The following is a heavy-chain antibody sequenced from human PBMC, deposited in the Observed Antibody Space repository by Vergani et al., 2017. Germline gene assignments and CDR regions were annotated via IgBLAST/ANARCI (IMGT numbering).Heavy chain of an antibody. CDR3: ARAEFSTNFYGQSYYLDY. D-gene: IGHD6-6*01. CDR2: VYFTGST. Sequence: QVQLQESGPGLVKSSQTLSLTCRVSGVSINSRYYWTWVRQPAGKGLQWLVRVYFTGSTNYNPSLRSRLSLSIDTSLNEFSLKLHSVSADDSAMYFCARAEFSTNFYGQSYYLDYWGQGIPVTVSS. CDR1: GVSINSRYY. J-gene: IGHJ4*02. V-gene: IGHV4-4*07.